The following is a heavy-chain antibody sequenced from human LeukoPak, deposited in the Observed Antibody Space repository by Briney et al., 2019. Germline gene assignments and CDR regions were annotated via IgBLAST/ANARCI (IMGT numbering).Heavy chain of an antibody. CDR2: ISAYNGNT. CDR3: ARGRQLVESFDY. J-gene: IGHJ4*02. CDR1: GYTFTSYG. Sequence: ASVKVSCKASGYTFTSYGISWVRQAPGQGLEWMGWISAYNGNTNYAQKLQGRVTMTTDTSTNTAYMELSSLRSEDTAVYYCARGRQLVESFDYWGQGTLVTVSS. V-gene: IGHV1-18*01. D-gene: IGHD6-13*01.